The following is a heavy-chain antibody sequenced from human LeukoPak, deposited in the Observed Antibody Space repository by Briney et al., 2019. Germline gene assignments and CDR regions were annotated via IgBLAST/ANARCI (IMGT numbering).Heavy chain of an antibody. CDR1: GYTFTSYD. J-gene: IGHJ5*02. CDR2: MNPNSGNT. D-gene: IGHD4-17*01. Sequence: ASVKVSCKASGYTFTSYDINWVRQATGQGLEWMGWMNPNSGNTGYARKFQGRVTMTRNTSISTAYMELSSLRSEDTAVYYCARGLATVPAYNWFDPWGQGTLVTVSS. V-gene: IGHV1-8*01. CDR3: ARGLATVPAYNWFDP.